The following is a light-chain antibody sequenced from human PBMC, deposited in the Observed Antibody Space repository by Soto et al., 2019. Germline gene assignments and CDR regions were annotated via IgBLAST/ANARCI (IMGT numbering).Light chain of an antibody. CDR3: QKRSNWLIT. CDR2: DAS. CDR1: QSVSSSY. V-gene: IGKV3-11*01. J-gene: IGKJ5*01. Sequence: EIVLPQSPGTVSLSPGESSTLSCRASQSVSSSYLAWYQQKPGQAHRLLIYDASNRATGIPARFSGSGSGTDFTLTISSLEPEDFAVYYCQKRSNWLITVGKGTRLEIK.